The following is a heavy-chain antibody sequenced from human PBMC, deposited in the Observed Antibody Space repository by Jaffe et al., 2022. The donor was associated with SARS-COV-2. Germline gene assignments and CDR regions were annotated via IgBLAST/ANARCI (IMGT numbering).Heavy chain of an antibody. Sequence: QVQLRQSGPGLVKPSQTLSLTCNISGGSISTYYWGWVRQPPGKGLEWIGYVYYSGNINYSPSFKSRVIISVDTSRDQVSLKLKSVTAADTAIYYCARRVYFDGSTYIDAFDLWDQGTLVTVSS. CDR2: VYYSGNI. CDR1: GGSISTYY. D-gene: IGHD3-9*01. CDR3: ARRVYFDGSTYIDAFDL. J-gene: IGHJ3*01. V-gene: IGHV4-59*01.